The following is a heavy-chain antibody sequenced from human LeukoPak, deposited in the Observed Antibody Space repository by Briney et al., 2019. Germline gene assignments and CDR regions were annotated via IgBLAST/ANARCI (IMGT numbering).Heavy chain of an antibody. CDR1: GGAISSSNW. CDR2: IYHSGST. CDR3: ARVVLARGWELIISYYMDV. J-gene: IGHJ6*03. Sequence: MPSETLSLTCTVSGGAISSSNWWSWVRQPPGKGLEWIGEIYHSGSTNYNPSLKSRVTISVDESENQFSLKLNSVTAADTAVYYCARVVLARGWELIISYYMDVWGKGTTVTVSS. V-gene: IGHV4-4*02. D-gene: IGHD6-19*01.